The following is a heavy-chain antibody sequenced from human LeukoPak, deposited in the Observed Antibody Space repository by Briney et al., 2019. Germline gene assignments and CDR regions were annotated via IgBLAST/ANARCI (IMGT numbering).Heavy chain of an antibody. Sequence: GASVKVSCKASGYTFTSYGISWVRQAPGQGLEWMGGIIPIFGTANYAQKFQGRVTITADESTSTAYMELSSLRSEDTAVYYCARLYDSSGYYTAYGIDYWGQGTLVTVSS. CDR1: GYTFTSYG. CDR3: ARLYDSSGYYTAYGIDY. V-gene: IGHV1-69*13. D-gene: IGHD3-22*01. CDR2: IIPIFGTA. J-gene: IGHJ4*02.